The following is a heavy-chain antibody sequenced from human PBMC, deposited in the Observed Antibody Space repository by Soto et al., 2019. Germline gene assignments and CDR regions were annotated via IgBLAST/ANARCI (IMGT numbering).Heavy chain of an antibody. CDR2: ISSSSSYI. J-gene: IGHJ4*02. CDR1: GFTFSSYS. Sequence: GVSLRLSCAASGFTFSSYSMNWVRQAPGKGLEWVSSISSSSSYIYYADSVKGRFTISRDNAKNSLYLQMNSLRAEDTAVYYCARDPGYFDWLLSYYFDYWGQGTQVT. V-gene: IGHV3-21*01. D-gene: IGHD3-9*01. CDR3: ARDPGYFDWLLSYYFDY.